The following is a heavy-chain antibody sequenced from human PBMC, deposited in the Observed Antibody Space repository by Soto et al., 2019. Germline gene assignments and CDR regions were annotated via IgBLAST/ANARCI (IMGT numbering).Heavy chain of an antibody. CDR3: ARDQCFGGGRSCYYFDF. CDR2: ISNDGRGK. CDR1: GFTFTTSA. J-gene: IGHJ4*02. V-gene: IGHV3-30*04. D-gene: IGHD2-15*01. Sequence: QVQLVESGGGVVQPGRSLRLSCAASGFTFTTSAIHWVRQAPGKGLEWVAVISNDGRGKYYADSVKGRFTISRDNSKNTVYLQMNSLRSDDTAVYCCARDQCFGGGRSCYYFDFWGQGTLVTVSS.